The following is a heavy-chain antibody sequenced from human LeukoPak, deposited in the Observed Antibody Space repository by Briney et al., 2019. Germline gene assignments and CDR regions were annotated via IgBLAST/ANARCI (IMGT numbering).Heavy chain of an antibody. CDR1: GFTSSSYS. CDR2: ISSSSSYI. V-gene: IGHV3-21*01. Sequence: GGSLRLSCAASGFTSSSYSMNWVRQAPGKGLEWVSSISSSSSYIYYADSVKGRFTISRDNAKNSLYLQMNSLRAEDTAVYYCAREDYYGSGSYLPPDYWGQGTLVTVSS. CDR3: AREDYYGSGSYLPPDY. J-gene: IGHJ4*02. D-gene: IGHD3-10*01.